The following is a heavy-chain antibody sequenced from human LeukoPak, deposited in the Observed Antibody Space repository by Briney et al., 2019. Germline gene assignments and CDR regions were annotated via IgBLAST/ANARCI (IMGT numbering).Heavy chain of an antibody. CDR2: ISYDGSNK. CDR3: ARAYSTAAAGTGQFDY. V-gene: IGHV3-30-3*01. J-gene: IGHJ4*02. D-gene: IGHD6-13*01. Sequence: GGSLRLSCAASGFTFSSYAMHWVRQAPGKGLEWVAVISYDGSNKYYADSVKGRFTIPRDNSKNTLYLQMNSLRAEDTAVYYCARAYSTAAAGTGQFDYWGQGTLVTVSS. CDR1: GFTFSSYA.